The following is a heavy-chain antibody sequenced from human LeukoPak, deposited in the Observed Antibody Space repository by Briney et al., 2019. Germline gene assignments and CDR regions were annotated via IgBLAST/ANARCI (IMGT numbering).Heavy chain of an antibody. CDR1: GFTFSSYA. D-gene: IGHD5-18*01. J-gene: IGHJ4*02. V-gene: IGHV3-23*01. CDR2: ISGSGGST. CDR3: ATSRRRYSYGLDY. Sequence: QPGGSLRLSCAASGFTFSSYAMSWVRQAPGKGLEWVSAISGSGGSTYYADSVKGRFTISRDNSKNTLYLQMNSLRAEDTAVYYCATSRRRYSYGLDYWGQGTLVTVSS.